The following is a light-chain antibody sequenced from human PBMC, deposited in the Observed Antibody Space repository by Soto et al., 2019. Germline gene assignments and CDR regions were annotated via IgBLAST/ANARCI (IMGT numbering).Light chain of an antibody. CDR1: QSISSY. CDR3: QQSYSTAIT. J-gene: IGKJ5*01. Sequence: DIQMTQSPSSLSASVGDRVTITCRASQSISSYLNWYQQKPGKAPKLLIYAASSLQSGVPSRFSGSGSGTDFPLTISRLQPEDFATYYCQQSYSTAITFGQGTRLEIK. CDR2: AAS. V-gene: IGKV1-39*01.